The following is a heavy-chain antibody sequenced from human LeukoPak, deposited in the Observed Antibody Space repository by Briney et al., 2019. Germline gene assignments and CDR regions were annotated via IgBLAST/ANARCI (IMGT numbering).Heavy chain of an antibody. CDR3: ARERSDAFDI. CDR2: IKQDGSEK. Sequence: GGSLRLSCAASGFTFSSYSMNWVRQAPGKGLEWVANIKQDGSEKYYVDSVKGRFTISRDNAKNSLYLQMNSLRAEDTAVYYCARERSDAFDIWGQGTMVTVSS. D-gene: IGHD4-17*01. J-gene: IGHJ3*02. V-gene: IGHV3-7*01. CDR1: GFTFSSYS.